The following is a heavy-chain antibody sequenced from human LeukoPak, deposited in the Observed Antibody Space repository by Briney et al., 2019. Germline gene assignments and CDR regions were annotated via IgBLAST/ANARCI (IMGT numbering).Heavy chain of an antibody. V-gene: IGHV3-74*01. CDR2: LNLDGSTT. CDR3: ARESSGSYWG. Sequence: GGSLTLSCVASGFIFSKHWMHWVPQAPGQGLVWVSRLNLDGSTTSYADSVKGRFTISRDNAKNTLYLQMNSLRVDDTGVYYCARESSGSYWGWGQGTLVTVSS. D-gene: IGHD3-10*01. CDR1: GFIFSKHW. J-gene: IGHJ4*02.